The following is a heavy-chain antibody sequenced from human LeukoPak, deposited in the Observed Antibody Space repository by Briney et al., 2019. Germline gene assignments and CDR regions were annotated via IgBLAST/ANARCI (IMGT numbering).Heavy chain of an antibody. Sequence: GALILSCAASGLTVSNNYMKWVRQAPGKGLEWVSLIYSGGSTYYADSVKGRFTISRDNPKNTVYLQMNNLRAEDTAVYYCARDRHCSGGSCSGLWGQGTLVTVSS. CDR1: GLTVSNNY. V-gene: IGHV3-53*01. J-gene: IGHJ4*02. CDR3: ARDRHCSGGSCSGL. D-gene: IGHD2-15*01. CDR2: IYSGGST.